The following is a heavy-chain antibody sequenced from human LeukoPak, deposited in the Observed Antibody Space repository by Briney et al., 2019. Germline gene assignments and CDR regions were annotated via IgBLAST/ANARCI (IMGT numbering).Heavy chain of an antibody. CDR2: ISTDGVNT. J-gene: IGHJ5*02. Sequence: GGSLRLSCAAAGFTFRNHAMNWVRQTPGKGLEWVSSISTDGVNTYYADSVKGRFTISRDTSKDTLYLQMNSLSAEDTAVYYCARCTKYTTGWCNWFDPWGQGTLVTVSS. CDR1: GFTFRNHA. V-gene: IGHV3-23*01. D-gene: IGHD6-19*01. CDR3: ARCTKYTTGWCNWFDP.